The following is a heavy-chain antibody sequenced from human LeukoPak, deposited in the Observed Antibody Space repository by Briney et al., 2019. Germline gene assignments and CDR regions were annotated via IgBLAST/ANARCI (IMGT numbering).Heavy chain of an antibody. D-gene: IGHD3-3*01. Sequence: GGSLRLSCAASGLTLSTYWMHWVRQGPGKGLVWVSYISPDGTITKYADSVKGRFTISRDNAENTLYLQMNSLRAEDTAVYYCATPWSYWGQGTLVTVSS. CDR2: ISPDGTIT. CDR3: ATPWSY. V-gene: IGHV3-74*03. J-gene: IGHJ4*02. CDR1: GLTLSTYW.